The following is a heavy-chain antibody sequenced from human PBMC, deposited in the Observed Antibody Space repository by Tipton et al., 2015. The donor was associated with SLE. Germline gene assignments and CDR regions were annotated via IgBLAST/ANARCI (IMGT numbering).Heavy chain of an antibody. J-gene: IGHJ4*02. CDR2: IYYSGRT. CDR1: GGSISSSTYY. CDR3: ASQRYYFDY. Sequence: TLSLTCTVSGGSISSSTYYWGWIRQPPGKGLEWIGSIYYSGRTYYNPSLKSRVTISVDTSKNHFSLKLSSVTAADTAVYYCASQRYYFDYWGQGTLVTVSS. V-gene: IGHV4-39*02.